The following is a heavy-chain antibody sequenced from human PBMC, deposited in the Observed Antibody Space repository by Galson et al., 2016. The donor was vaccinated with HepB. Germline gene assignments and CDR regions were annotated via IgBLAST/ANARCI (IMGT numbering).Heavy chain of an antibody. CDR3: AELPTGSYAFAI. CDR2: ISYDGNTK. D-gene: IGHD1-26*01. J-gene: IGHJ3*02. CDR1: GFTFSIYS. Sequence: SLRLSCAASGFTFSIYSMHWVRQAPGKGLEWVAMISYDGNTKYYADSVKGRFTISRDNSKNTLYLQMNRLRAEDTAIYYCAELPTGSYAFAIWGQGTMVTVSS. V-gene: IGHV3-30-3*01.